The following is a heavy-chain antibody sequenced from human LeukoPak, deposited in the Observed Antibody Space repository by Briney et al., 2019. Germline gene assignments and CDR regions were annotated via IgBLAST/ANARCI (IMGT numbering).Heavy chain of an antibody. Sequence: GASVKVSCKASGYTFTSYYMHWVRQAPGQRLEWMGIINPSGGSTSYAQKFQGRVTMTRDMSTSTVYMELSSLRSEDTAVYYCARGDIVVVPAAISLLSFDYWGQGTLVTVSS. CDR3: ARGDIVVVPAAISLLSFDY. V-gene: IGHV1-46*01. CDR2: INPSGGST. D-gene: IGHD2-2*01. CDR1: GYTFTSYY. J-gene: IGHJ4*02.